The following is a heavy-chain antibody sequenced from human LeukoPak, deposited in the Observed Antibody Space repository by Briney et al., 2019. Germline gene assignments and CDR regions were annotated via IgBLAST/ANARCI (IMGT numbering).Heavy chain of an antibody. CDR3: TREVERGASYGGGYY. Sequence: TLRLSCTGSGVTFGDYAVNWVRQAPGKGLEWVGLITTKASGGTAEYAASVRARFTISRDDSKTIAYLQLTSLKSEDTAVYFCTREVERGASYGGGYYWGQGTLVTVSS. CDR1: GVTFGDYA. D-gene: IGHD3-16*01. CDR2: ITTKASGGTA. J-gene: IGHJ4*02. V-gene: IGHV3-49*04.